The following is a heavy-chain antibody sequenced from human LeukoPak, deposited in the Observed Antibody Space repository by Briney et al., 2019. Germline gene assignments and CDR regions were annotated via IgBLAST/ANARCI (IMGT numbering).Heavy chain of an antibody. D-gene: IGHD3-22*01. J-gene: IGHJ4*02. CDR2: ISGSGGST. V-gene: IGHV3-23*01. Sequence: GGSLRLSCAASGFTFSSYAMSWVRQAPGKGLEWVSGISGSGGSTHYADSVKGRFTISRDNSKNTLYLQMNSLRAEDTAVYYCAKDHTMIVAIMTCLFDYWGQGTLVTVSS. CDR3: AKDHTMIVAIMTCLFDY. CDR1: GFTFSSYA.